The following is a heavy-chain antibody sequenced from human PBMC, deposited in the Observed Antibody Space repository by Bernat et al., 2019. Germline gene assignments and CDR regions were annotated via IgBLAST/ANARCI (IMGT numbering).Heavy chain of an antibody. CDR2: IIPILGIA. V-gene: IGHV1-69*02. Sequence: QVQLVQSGAEVKKPGSSVKVSCKASGGTFSSYTISWVRQAPGQGLEWMGRIIPILGIANYEQKFQDRVTITADKSTSTAYMELSSLRSEDTAVYYCARPPLYCSSTSCSDAFDIWGQGTMVTVSS. D-gene: IGHD2-2*01. CDR3: ARPPLYCSSTSCSDAFDI. CDR1: GGTFSSYT. J-gene: IGHJ3*02.